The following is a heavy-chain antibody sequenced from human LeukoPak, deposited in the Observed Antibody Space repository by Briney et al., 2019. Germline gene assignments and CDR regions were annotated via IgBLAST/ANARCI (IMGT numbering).Heavy chain of an antibody. V-gene: IGHV4-31*03. CDR2: IYHAGST. D-gene: IGHD3-22*01. CDR3: ARATHYSASTGGPYMDV. J-gene: IGHJ6*03. CDR1: GGSISSGGYF. Sequence: SETLSLTCTVSGGSISSGGYFWSWIRQHPGKGLEWIAHIYHAGSTHDNPSLRGRVAISLDTSANQFSLRLSSVTAADTAVYFCARATHYSASTGGPYMDVWSQGTTVTVS.